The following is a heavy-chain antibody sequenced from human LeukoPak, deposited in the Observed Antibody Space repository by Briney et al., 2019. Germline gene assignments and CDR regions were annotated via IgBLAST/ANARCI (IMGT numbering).Heavy chain of an antibody. CDR3: AGIYYGSGSFDY. CDR2: ISSSSSYI. D-gene: IGHD3-10*01. CDR1: GFTFSSYR. J-gene: IGHJ4*02. Sequence: GGSLRLSCAASGFTFSSYRMNWVRQAPGEGLEWVSSISSSSSYIYYADSVRGRFTISRDNAKNSLYLQMNSLRAEDTAVYYCAGIYYGSGSFDYWGQGTLVTVSS. V-gene: IGHV3-21*01.